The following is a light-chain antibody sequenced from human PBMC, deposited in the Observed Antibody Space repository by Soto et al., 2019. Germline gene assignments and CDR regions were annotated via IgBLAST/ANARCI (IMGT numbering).Light chain of an antibody. CDR3: QQYGSSPWT. V-gene: IGKV3-20*01. CDR1: QSVSSNY. CDR2: VAS. J-gene: IGKJ1*01. Sequence: EIVLTQSPGTLSLSPGEGATLSCRASQSVSSNYLAGYQQKPGQAPRLLIYVASSRATGIPDRFSGSGSGTDFLLTISRQEPEDFAVFYCQQYGSSPWTFGQGPKVEL.